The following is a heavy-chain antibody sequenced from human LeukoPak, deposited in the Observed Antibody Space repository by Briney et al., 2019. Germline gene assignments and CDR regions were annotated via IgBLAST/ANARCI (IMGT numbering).Heavy chain of an antibody. CDR1: GFIFSRYT. CDR3: MGDEDEELVRDY. CDR2: ISSTTTYI. J-gene: IGHJ4*02. V-gene: IGHV3-21*01. D-gene: IGHD6-13*01. Sequence: GGSPRLSCAASGFIFSRYTMNWVRQAPGKGLEWVSSISSTTTYIYYADSVKGRFTISRDNAKRSLYLQMNRLRADDTAVYYCMGDEDEELVRDYWGQGTLVTVSS.